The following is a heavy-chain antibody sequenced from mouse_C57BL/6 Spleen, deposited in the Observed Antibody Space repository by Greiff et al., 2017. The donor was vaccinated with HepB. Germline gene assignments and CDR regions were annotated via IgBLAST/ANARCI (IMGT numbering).Heavy chain of an antibody. CDR2: IRSKSSNYAT. CDR1: GFTFNTYA. J-gene: IGHJ1*03. V-gene: IGHV10-3*01. D-gene: IGHD1-1*01. Sequence: EVQLVESGGGLVLPKGSLKLSCAASGFTFNTYAMHWVRQAPGKGLEWVARIRSKSSNYATYYADSVKDRFTISRDDSQSMLYLQMNNLKTEDTAMYYCVRDERYYGSSSYWYFDVWGTGTTVTVSS. CDR3: VRDERYYGSSSYWYFDV.